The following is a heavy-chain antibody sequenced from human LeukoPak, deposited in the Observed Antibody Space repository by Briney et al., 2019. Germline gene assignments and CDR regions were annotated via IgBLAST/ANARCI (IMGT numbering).Heavy chain of an antibody. V-gene: IGHV3-20*01. CDR1: GSPLVDNG. Sequence: GGSLRLSCAASGSPLVDNGMSGARQAPGKGLEGAPGINWNGGSTGYADSVKGRFTISRDNAKNSLYLQMNSLRAEDTALYHCAREYSSSWYDAFDIWGQGTMVTVSS. J-gene: IGHJ3*02. CDR2: INWNGGST. CDR3: AREYSSSWYDAFDI. D-gene: IGHD6-13*01.